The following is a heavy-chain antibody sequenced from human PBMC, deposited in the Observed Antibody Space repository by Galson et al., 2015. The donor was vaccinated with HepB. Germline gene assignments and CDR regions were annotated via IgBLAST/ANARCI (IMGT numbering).Heavy chain of an antibody. CDR3: TRDEDYEYLWGSWFEY. V-gene: IGHV3-49*03. CDR1: GFNFGDYA. J-gene: IGHJ4*01. CDR2: IRSKPYGATT. Sequence: SLRLSCAASGFNFGDYAMSWFRQAPGKGLEWVGFIRSKPYGATTDYAASVEGRFTISRDDSRSIAYLQMNSLKTEDTAVYYCTRDEDYEYLWGSWFEYWGQGTLATVSS. D-gene: IGHD3-16*01.